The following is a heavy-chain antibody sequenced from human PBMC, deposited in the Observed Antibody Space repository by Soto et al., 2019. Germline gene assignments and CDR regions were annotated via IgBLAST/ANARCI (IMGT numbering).Heavy chain of an antibody. V-gene: IGHV4-34*01. Sequence: QVQLQQWGAGLLKPSETLSLTCAVYGGSFSGYYWTWIRQPPGKGLELIGETNHSGSTNYNPSLKSRVTISVDTSKNPFSLKLSSVTAADTAVYYCARLPHRGLDYWGQGTLVTVSS. CDR1: GGSFSGYY. D-gene: IGHD2-2*01. CDR3: ARLPHRGLDY. J-gene: IGHJ4*02. CDR2: TNHSGST.